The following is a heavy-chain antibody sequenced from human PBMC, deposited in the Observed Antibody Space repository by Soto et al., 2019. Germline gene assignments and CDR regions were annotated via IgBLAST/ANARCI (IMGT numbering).Heavy chain of an antibody. CDR1: GFTFSSYG. V-gene: IGHV3-30*03. CDR2: ISYDGSNK. D-gene: IGHD2-2*01. CDR3: ARRDQGGGPYYYYYGMDV. Sequence: QVQLVESGGGVVQPGRSLRLSCAASGFTFSSYGMYWVRQAPGKGLEWVATISYDGSNKYYADSVKGRFPISRDNSRNTLDLQMNSLSAEDTAVYYCARRDQGGGPYYYYYGMDVWGQGTTVTVSS. J-gene: IGHJ6*02.